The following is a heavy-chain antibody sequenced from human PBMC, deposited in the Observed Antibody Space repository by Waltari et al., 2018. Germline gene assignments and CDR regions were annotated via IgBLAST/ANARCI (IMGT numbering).Heavy chain of an antibody. J-gene: IGHJ4*02. Sequence: QVQLQESGPGLVKPSQTLSLTCAVSGSSISSSNYWTWIRPPAGKGLEWIGLIYTSGSTNYNPSLKSRVTISVDASKNQFSLKLSSVTAADTAVYYCARELGNWGQGTLVTVSA. V-gene: IGHV4-61*02. CDR3: ARELGN. CDR1: GSSISSSNY. CDR2: IYTSGST.